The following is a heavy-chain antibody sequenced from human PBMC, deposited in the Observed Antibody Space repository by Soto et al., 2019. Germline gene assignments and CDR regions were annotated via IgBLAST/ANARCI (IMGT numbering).Heavy chain of an antibody. V-gene: IGHV3-23*01. Sequence: PGGSLRLSCAASGFTFSSYAMSWVRQAPGKGLEWVSAISGSGGSTYYADSVKGRFTISRDNSKNTLYLQMNSLRAEDTAVYYCARLSVEADAFDIWGQGTMVTVSS. CDR1: GFTFSSYA. J-gene: IGHJ3*02. D-gene: IGHD1-26*01. CDR3: ARLSVEADAFDI. CDR2: ISGSGGST.